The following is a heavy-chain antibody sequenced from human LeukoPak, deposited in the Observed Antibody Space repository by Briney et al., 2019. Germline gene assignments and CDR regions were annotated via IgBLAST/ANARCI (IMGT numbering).Heavy chain of an antibody. Sequence: SETLSLTCAVYGGSFSGYYWSWIRQPPGKGLEWIGEINYYGSTNYNPSLKGRVTISVDTSKNQFSLNLNSVTAADTAVYYCARAARNTVWDKYFFDYWGQGTLVTVSS. J-gene: IGHJ4*02. CDR2: INYYGST. CDR3: ARAARNTVWDKYFFDY. CDR1: GGSFSGYY. D-gene: IGHD1-26*01. V-gene: IGHV4-34*01.